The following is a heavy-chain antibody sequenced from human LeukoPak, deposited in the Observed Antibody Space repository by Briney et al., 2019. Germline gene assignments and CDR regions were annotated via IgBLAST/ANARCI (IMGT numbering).Heavy chain of an antibody. J-gene: IGHJ4*02. CDR2: ISAYNGNT. V-gene: IGHV1-18*01. CDR3: ARLVGSSWHKNDNYFDY. CDR1: GYTFTSYG. D-gene: IGHD6-13*01. Sequence: ASVKVSCKASGYTFTSYGISWVRQAPGHGLEWRGWISAYNGNTNYAQKLQGRVTMTTDTSTSTAYMELRSLRADDTAVYYCARLVGSSWHKNDNYFDYWGQGTLVTVSS.